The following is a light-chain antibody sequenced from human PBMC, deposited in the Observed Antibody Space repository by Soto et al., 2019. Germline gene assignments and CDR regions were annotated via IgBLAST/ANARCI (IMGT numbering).Light chain of an antibody. CDR2: DAS. Sequence: DIQMTPSPSSLSASVGNRVTIACQASQDIATYLNWYQQKPGKGHNLLIYDASNLETGVPSRFSGGGSGTHFTFTISNLQPEDIATYYCQQYDNLPPTWTFGQGTKVEIE. CDR1: QDIATY. J-gene: IGKJ1*01. V-gene: IGKV1-33*01. CDR3: QQYDNLPPTWT.